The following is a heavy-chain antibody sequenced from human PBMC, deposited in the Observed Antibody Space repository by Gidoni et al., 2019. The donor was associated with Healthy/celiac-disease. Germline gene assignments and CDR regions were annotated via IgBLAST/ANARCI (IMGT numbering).Heavy chain of an antibody. V-gene: IGHV3-21*01. J-gene: IGHJ4*02. D-gene: IGHD2-2*01. CDR2: ISSSSSYI. CDR1: GFTFSRYR. Sequence: EVQLVESGGGLVKPGGSLRLSCAASGFTFSRYRMNWVRQAPGKGLEWVSSISSSSSYIYYADSVKGRLTISRDNAKNSLYLQMNSLRAEDTAVYYCARDKGYCSSTSCSKGHFDYWGQGTLVTVSS. CDR3: ARDKGYCSSTSCSKGHFDY.